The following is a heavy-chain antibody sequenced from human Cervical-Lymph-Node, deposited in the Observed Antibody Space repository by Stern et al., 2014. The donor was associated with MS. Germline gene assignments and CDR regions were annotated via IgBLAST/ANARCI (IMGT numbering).Heavy chain of an antibody. V-gene: IGHV1-58*01. Sequence: QLVQSGPEVKKPGTSVKVSCKASGFTFTSSAVQWVRQARGQRLEWIGWIVVGRGNKNYAQKFQERVTITRDMSTSTAYMELSSLRSEDTAVYYCAARANYYDSPGDWFDPWGQGTLVTVSS. J-gene: IGHJ5*02. CDR1: GFTFTSSA. CDR2: IVVGRGNK. CDR3: AARANYYDSPGDWFDP. D-gene: IGHD3-22*01.